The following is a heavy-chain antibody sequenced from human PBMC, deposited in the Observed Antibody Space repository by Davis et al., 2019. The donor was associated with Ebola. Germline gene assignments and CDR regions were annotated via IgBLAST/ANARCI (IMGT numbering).Heavy chain of an antibody. CDR2: IYSGGST. D-gene: IGHD3-22*01. Sequence: PGGSLRLSCAASGFTVSSNYMSWVRQAPGKGLEWVSVIYSGGSTYYADSVKGRFTISRDNSKNTLYLQLNSLRAEDTAVYYCAKDMIEEGLSSPHPDFQHWGQGTLVTVSS. J-gene: IGHJ1*01. V-gene: IGHV3-66*01. CDR3: AKDMIEEGLSSPHPDFQH. CDR1: GFTVSSNY.